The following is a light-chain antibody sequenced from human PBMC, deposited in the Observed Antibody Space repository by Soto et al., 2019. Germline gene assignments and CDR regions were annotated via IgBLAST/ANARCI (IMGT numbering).Light chain of an antibody. CDR3: QSHDSSLSGYV. CDR1: SSDIGAGYD. Sequence: QAVVPQPPSVSGAPGQRVTISCTGRSSDIGAGYDVHWYQQLPVTAPKLLIYGNINRPSGVPDRFSGSKSGTSASLAITGLQAEDEAEYYCQSHDSSLSGYVFGTGTKLTVL. J-gene: IGLJ1*01. V-gene: IGLV1-40*01. CDR2: GNI.